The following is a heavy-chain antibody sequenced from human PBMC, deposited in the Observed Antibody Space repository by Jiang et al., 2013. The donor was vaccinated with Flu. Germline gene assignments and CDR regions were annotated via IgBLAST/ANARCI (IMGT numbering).Heavy chain of an antibody. CDR1: GGSISSYY. Sequence: SLTCTVSGGSISSYYWSWIRQPPGKGLEWIGYIYYSGSTNYNPSLKSRVTISVDTSKNQFSLKLSSVTAADTAVYYCARVRVYSSTSNYYYYGMDVWGQGTTVTVSS. J-gene: IGHJ6*02. CDR3: ARVRVYSSTSNYYYYGMDV. V-gene: IGHV4-59*01. D-gene: IGHD5/OR15-5a*01. CDR2: IYYSGST.